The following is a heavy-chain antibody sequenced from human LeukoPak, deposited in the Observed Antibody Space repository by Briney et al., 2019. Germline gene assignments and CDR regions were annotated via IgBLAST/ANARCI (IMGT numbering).Heavy chain of an antibody. CDR2: VTISGDNT. CDR3: ARGRGRNPSGYYYYMDV. D-gene: IGHD3-16*01. V-gene: IGHV3-21*04. Sequence: GGSLRLSCAASAFTFSSYSMNWVRQAPGKGLEWVSSVTISGDNTYYAESVKGRFTISRDNSKGTLYLLMSSLRADDTAVYYCARGRGRNPSGYYYYMDVWGKGTTVTISS. CDR1: AFTFSSYS. J-gene: IGHJ6*04.